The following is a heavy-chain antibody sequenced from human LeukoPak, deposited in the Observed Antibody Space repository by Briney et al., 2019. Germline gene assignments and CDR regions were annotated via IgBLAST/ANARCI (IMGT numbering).Heavy chain of an antibody. Sequence: PSETLSLTCAVYGGSFSGYYWSWIRQPPGKGLEWIGEINHSGSTNYNPSLKSRVTISVDTSKNQFSLKLSSVTAADTAVYYCARGIQLRCFDYWGQGTLVTVSS. CDR3: ARGIQLRCFDY. D-gene: IGHD5-18*01. CDR1: GGSFSGYY. V-gene: IGHV4-34*01. J-gene: IGHJ4*02. CDR2: INHSGST.